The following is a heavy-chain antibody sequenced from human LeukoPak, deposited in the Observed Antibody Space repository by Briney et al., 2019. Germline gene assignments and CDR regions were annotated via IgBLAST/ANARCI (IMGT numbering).Heavy chain of an antibody. CDR1: GFTFSSHS. D-gene: IGHD3-10*01. V-gene: IGHV3-21*01. CDR3: ARDLMVRGVISHSRGMDV. J-gene: IGHJ6*04. Sequence: GGSLRLSCAASGFTFSSHSMNWVRQAPGKGLEWVSSISSSSSYIYYADSVKGRFTISRDNAKNSLYLQMNSLRAEDTAVYYCARDLMVRGVISHSRGMDVWGKGTTVTVSS. CDR2: ISSSSSYI.